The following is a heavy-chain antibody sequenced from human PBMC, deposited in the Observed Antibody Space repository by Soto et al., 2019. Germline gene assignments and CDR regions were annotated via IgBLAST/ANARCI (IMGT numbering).Heavy chain of an antibody. CDR3: AKGKGCSGSSCYFDY. CDR1: GFPFSRYS. D-gene: IGHD2-15*01. V-gene: IGHV3-21*01. J-gene: IGHJ4*02. CDR2: ISSSSLYI. Sequence: EVQLVESGGGLVKPGGPLSLSCAASGFPFSRYSMNWVRQVPVKGLEWGSSISSSSLYIYYPDPVNGRFTISRDNAKNSLYLQMNSLRAEETAVYYFAKGKGCSGSSCYFDYWGQGTLVTVSS.